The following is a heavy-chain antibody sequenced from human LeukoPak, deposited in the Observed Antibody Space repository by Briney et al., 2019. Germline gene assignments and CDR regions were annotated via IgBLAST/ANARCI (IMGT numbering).Heavy chain of an antibody. CDR3: ARSSTSCYPRNRVCHFDY. Sequence: GASVKVSCKASGYTFTSYGISWVRQAPGQGLEWMGWISAYNGNTNYAQKLQGRVTMTTDTSTSAAYMELRSLRSDDTAVYYCARSSTSCYPRNRVCHFDYWGQGTLVTVSS. V-gene: IGHV1-18*01. CDR2: ISAYNGNT. CDR1: GYTFTSYG. D-gene: IGHD2-2*01. J-gene: IGHJ4*02.